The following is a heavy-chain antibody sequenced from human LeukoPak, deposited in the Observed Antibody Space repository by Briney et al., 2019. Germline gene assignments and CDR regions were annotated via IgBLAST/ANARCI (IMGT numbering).Heavy chain of an antibody. CDR1: GFTFSSYA. Sequence: PGGSLRLSCAASGFTFSSYAMSWVRQAPGKGLEWIGSIYYSGSTYYNPSLKSPVTISIDTSKNQFSLKLSSVTAADTAVFYCVGYYYYMDVWGKGTTVTVSS. CDR2: IYYSGST. CDR3: VGYYYYMDV. V-gene: IGHV4-59*05. J-gene: IGHJ6*03.